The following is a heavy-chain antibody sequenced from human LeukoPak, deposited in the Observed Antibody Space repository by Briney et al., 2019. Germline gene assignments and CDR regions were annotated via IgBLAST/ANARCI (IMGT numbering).Heavy chain of an antibody. Sequence: SQTLSLTCTVSGGSISSGGYYWSWIRQHPGKGLEWIGYIYYSGYTNYNPSLKSRVTISLDTSRNKSSLKLSSVTAADTAVYYCARGQVYFDYWGQGTLVTVSS. CDR2: IYYSGYT. CDR1: GGSISSGGYY. J-gene: IGHJ4*02. V-gene: IGHV4-31*03. CDR3: ARGQVYFDY.